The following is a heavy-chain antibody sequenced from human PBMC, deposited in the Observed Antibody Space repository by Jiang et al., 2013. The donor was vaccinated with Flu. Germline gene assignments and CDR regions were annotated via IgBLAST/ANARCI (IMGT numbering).Heavy chain of an antibody. D-gene: IGHD3-9*01. Sequence: GLVKPSETLSLTCAVSAYSLNSGYYWGWIRQPPGKGLEWIGSIYHSETIDFSERAYYKPSLKSRVTVSVDTSNNQFSLKLTSVTAADTAIYYCARALVGARAFDSWGQGTLVTVSS. CDR1: AYSLNSGYY. V-gene: IGHV4-38-2*01. J-gene: IGHJ4*02. CDR3: ARALVGARAFDS. CDR2: IYHSETIDFSERA.